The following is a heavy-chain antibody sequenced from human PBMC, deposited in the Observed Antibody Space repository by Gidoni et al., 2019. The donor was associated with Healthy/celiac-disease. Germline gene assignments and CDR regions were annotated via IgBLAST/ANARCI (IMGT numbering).Heavy chain of an antibody. CDR3: AKDTIAAAGTLEVPPDY. J-gene: IGHJ4*02. CDR1: GFTFSSYG. Sequence: QVQLVESGGGVVQPGRSLRLSCAASGFTFSSYGMHWVRQAPGKGLEWVAVISYDGSNKYYADSVKGRFTISRDNSKNTLYLQMNSLRAEDTAVYYCAKDTIAAAGTLEVPPDYWGQGTLVTVSS. CDR2: ISYDGSNK. D-gene: IGHD6-13*01. V-gene: IGHV3-30*18.